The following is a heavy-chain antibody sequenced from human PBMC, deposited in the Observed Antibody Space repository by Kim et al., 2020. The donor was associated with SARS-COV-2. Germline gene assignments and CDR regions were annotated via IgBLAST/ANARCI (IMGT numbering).Heavy chain of an antibody. Sequence: SLKSRVTISVDTSKNQFSLKLSSVTAADTAVYYCARPNDYDSSGVGAFDIWGQGTMVTVSS. CDR3: ARPNDYDSSGVGAFDI. V-gene: IGHV4-59*08. D-gene: IGHD3-22*01. J-gene: IGHJ3*02.